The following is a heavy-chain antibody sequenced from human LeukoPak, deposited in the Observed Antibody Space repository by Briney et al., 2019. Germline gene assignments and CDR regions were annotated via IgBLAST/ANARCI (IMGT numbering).Heavy chain of an antibody. CDR1: GFTFSIYE. Sequence: GGSLRLSCAASGFTFSIYEMNWVRQAPGKGLEWVAYISSSGSTMYYADSVKGRFTISRDNAENSLDLQMNSLRADDTAVYYCARVTPYHLDYWGQGSLVTVSS. V-gene: IGHV3-48*03. CDR3: ARVTPYHLDY. J-gene: IGHJ4*02. CDR2: ISSSGSTM. D-gene: IGHD2-15*01.